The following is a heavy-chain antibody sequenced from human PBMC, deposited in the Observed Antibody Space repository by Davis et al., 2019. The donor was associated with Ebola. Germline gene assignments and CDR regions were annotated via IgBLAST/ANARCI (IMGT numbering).Heavy chain of an antibody. CDR2: VNPYSGHT. CDR1: GYIFSNYD. CDR3: ARGYSPKCRGGDCVNDF. J-gene: IGHJ4*02. V-gene: IGHV1-8*01. D-gene: IGHD2-21*02. Sequence: ASVKVSCKASGYIFSNYDINWVRQASGQGLEWMGWVNPYSGHTGYVEKFKGRVTMTGDPSISTAYMDLTSLTIDDTAVYYCARGYSPKCRGGDCVNDFWGQGTLVTVST.